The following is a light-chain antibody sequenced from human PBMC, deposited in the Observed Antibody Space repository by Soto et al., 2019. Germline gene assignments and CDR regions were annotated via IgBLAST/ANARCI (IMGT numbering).Light chain of an antibody. CDR2: EVN. CDR3: LSYTSTSSLYV. Sequence: QSVLTQSASVSGSPGQSITLSCTGCSSDVGGYNYVTWYQQHPGKAPKLIIYEVNHRPSGISHRFSGSKSGNTASLTISGLQAEDEADYYCLSYTSTSSLYVFGTGTKVTVL. V-gene: IGLV2-14*03. CDR1: SSDVGGYNY. J-gene: IGLJ1*01.